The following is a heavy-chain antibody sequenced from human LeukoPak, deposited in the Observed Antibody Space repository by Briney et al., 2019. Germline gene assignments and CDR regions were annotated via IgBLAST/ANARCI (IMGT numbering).Heavy chain of an antibody. D-gene: IGHD2-21*02. Sequence: PGGSLRLSCAASGFTFSSYSMNWVRQAPGKGLEWVSYISSSSSTKYYADSMKGRFTISRDNAKNSLYLQMNSLRAEDTAVYYCARGDPENYYYYYMDVWGKGITVTVSS. CDR1: GFTFSSYS. CDR3: ARGDPENYYYYYMDV. CDR2: ISSSSSTK. J-gene: IGHJ6*03. V-gene: IGHV3-48*01.